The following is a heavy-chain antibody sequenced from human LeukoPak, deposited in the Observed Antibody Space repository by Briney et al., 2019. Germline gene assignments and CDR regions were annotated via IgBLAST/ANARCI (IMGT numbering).Heavy chain of an antibody. J-gene: IGHJ4*02. Sequence: GGSLRLSCAASGFTFSSYGMHWVRQAPGKGLEWVAFIRYDGSNKYYADSVKGRFTISRDNSKNTLYLQMNSLRAEDTAVYYCARDRYYDSSGYYFDYWGQGTLVTVSS. CDR1: GFTFSSYG. CDR3: ARDRYYDSSGYYFDY. D-gene: IGHD3-22*01. CDR2: IRYDGSNK. V-gene: IGHV3-30*02.